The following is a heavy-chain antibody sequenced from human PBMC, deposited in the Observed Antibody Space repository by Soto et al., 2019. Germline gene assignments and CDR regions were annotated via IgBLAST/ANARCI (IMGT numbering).Heavy chain of an antibody. CDR1: GASVDSRAHH. CDR3: VTEYYQTDDYHKID. Sequence: QVQLQESGPGLLRPSETLSLTCAVSGASVDSRAHHWSWIRQTPGKGLEWIAYVHYSGDTKSNPSLQSRVTISMDRSRNLISLSLSSVTAADTAIYYCVTEYYQTDDYHKIDWGQGTLVTVSS. CDR2: VHYSGDT. J-gene: IGHJ4*02. D-gene: IGHD3-16*01. V-gene: IGHV4-61*08.